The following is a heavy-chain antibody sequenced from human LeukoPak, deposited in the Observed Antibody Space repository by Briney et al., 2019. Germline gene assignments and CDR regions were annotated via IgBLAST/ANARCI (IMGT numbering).Heavy chain of an antibody. CDR1: GFTFSDFY. J-gene: IGHJ4*02. CDR2: ISTPSHTI. Sequence: GGSLRLSCAASGFTFSDFYMNWIRQAPGRGLEWVSYISTPSHTIYYADSVKGRFTISRDNSNLYLQMDDLRVDDTAVYYCARGSGHWDYWGRGALVTVSS. V-gene: IGHV3-11*04. CDR3: ARGSGHWDY. D-gene: IGHD1-1*01.